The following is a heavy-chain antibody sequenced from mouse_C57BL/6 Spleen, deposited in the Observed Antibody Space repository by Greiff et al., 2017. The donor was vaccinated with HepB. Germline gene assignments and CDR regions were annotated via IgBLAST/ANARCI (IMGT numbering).Heavy chain of an antibody. Sequence: QVQLQQPGAELVKPGASVKLSCKASGYTFTSYWMQWVKQRPGQGLEWIGEIDPSDSYTNYNQKFKGKATLTVDTSSSTAYMQLSSLTSEDSAVYYCARNCACAYWGQGTLVTVSA. J-gene: IGHJ3*01. CDR3: ARNCACAY. CDR1: GYTFTSYW. V-gene: IGHV1-50*01. CDR2: IDPSDSYT. D-gene: IGHD4-1*01.